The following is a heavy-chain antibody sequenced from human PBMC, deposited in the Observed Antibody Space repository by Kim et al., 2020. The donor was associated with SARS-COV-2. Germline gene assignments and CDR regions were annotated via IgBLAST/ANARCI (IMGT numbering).Heavy chain of an antibody. V-gene: IGHV3-23*01. D-gene: IGHD2-8*02. CDR1: GFTFSSYA. Sequence: GGSLRLSCAASGFTFSSYAMSWVRRAPGKGLEWVSAISGSGGSTYYEDPVKGRFTISRDNSKNTLYLQMNSLRAEDTAVYYCAKVRARLLGYYYYGMDVWGQGTTVTVSS. CDR3: AKVRARLLGYYYYGMDV. J-gene: IGHJ6*02. CDR2: ISGSGGST.